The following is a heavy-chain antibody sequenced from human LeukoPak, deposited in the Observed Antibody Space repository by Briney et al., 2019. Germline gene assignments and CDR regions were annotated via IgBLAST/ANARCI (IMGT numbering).Heavy chain of an antibody. CDR3: ATDRNSGKDYDY. CDR1: GLRFRNYG. CDR2: IYYDGSNQ. D-gene: IGHD1-26*01. J-gene: IGHJ4*02. V-gene: IGHV3-33*01. Sequence: GRSLRLSCVVSGLRFRNYGMHWVRQAPGKGLEWVAVIYYDGSNQYYADSVKGRFTVSRDNAKNTLYLQMDSLRAEDTAVYYCATDRNSGKDYDYWGQGTLVTVSS.